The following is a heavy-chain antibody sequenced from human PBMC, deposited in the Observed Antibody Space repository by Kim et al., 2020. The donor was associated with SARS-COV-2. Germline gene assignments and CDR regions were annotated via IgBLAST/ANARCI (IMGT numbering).Heavy chain of an antibody. CDR2: ITSRSSYL. CDR1: GFTFSPYN. CDR3: ARGDWGSGF. Sequence: GGSLRLSCAASGFTFSPYNMHWVRQAPGKGLEWVSTITSRSSYLYYADSVKGRFTVSRDDAKNSLYLQMNSLTVEDTAVYYCARGDWGSGFWGQGTLVTVSS. V-gene: IGHV3-21*01. D-gene: IGHD7-27*01. J-gene: IGHJ4*02.